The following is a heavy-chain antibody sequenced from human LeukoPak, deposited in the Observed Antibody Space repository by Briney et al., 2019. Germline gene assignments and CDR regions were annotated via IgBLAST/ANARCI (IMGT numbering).Heavy chain of an antibody. D-gene: IGHD5-12*01. V-gene: IGHV3-48*04. CDR2: ISSSSSTI. Sequence: GGSLRLSCAASGFTFSSYSMNWVRQAPGKGLEWVSYISSSSSTIYYADSVKGRFTISRDNAKNSLYLQMNSLRAEDTAVYYCARDLAGRWLPGADWFDPWGQGTLVTVSS. CDR3: ARDLAGRWLPGADWFDP. J-gene: IGHJ5*02. CDR1: GFTFSSYS.